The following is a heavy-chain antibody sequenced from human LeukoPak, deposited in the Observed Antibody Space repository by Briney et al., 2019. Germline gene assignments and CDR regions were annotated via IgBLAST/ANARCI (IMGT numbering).Heavy chain of an antibody. CDR2: ISGSGGDT. D-gene: IGHD2-15*01. V-gene: IGHV3-23*01. CDR3: AKLDIVVVVAAKDYFDY. CDR1: GFTFSSSA. J-gene: IGHJ4*02. Sequence: PGGSLRLSCAASGFTFSSSAMTWVRQAPGEGLGWVSGISGSGGDTYYADSVKGRFTISRDNSKNTLYLQMNSLRAEDTAVYYCAKLDIVVVVAAKDYFDYWGQGTLVTVSS.